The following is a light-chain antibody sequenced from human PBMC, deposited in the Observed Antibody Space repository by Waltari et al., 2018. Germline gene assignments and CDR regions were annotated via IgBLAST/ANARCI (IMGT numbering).Light chain of an antibody. CDR1: QSVSSY. Sequence: DIVLTQSPATLSLSPGERATLSCRASQSVSSYLAWYQQRPGQAPRLLIYDASNRATGIPARFSGSGSGTDFTLTISTLEPEDFAVYYCQQRSNWPLHTFGQGTKLEIK. V-gene: IGKV3-11*01. CDR2: DAS. CDR3: QQRSNWPLHT. J-gene: IGKJ2*01.